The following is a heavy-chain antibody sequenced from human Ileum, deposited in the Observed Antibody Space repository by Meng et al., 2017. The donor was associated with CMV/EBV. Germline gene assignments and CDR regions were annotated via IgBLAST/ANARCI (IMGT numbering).Heavy chain of an antibody. CDR1: YTFTGYY. Sequence: YTFTGYYMHWVRQAPGQGLEWMGWINPNSGGTNYAQKFQGRVTMTRDTSISTAYMELSRLRSDDTAVYYCAREAPGYNWNYALFDYWGQGTLVTVSS. V-gene: IGHV1-2*02. CDR2: INPNSGGT. CDR3: AREAPGYNWNYALFDY. D-gene: IGHD1-7*01. J-gene: IGHJ4*02.